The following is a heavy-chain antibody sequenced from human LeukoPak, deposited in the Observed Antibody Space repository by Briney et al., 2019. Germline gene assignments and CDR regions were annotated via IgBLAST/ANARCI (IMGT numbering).Heavy chain of an antibody. D-gene: IGHD2-2*02. CDR2: ISAFNGNT. V-gene: IGHV1-18*01. CDR3: ARGAEIGYCSTGSCYRGANDY. Sequence: GASVKVSCKASGYTFTRFGFTWVRQAPGQGLECMGWISAFNGNTNYAQKFQGRVTMTTDTSTNTAYMELRSLRSDDTAVYYCARGAEIGYCSTGSCYRGANDYWGQGTLVTVSS. J-gene: IGHJ4*02. CDR1: GYTFTRFG.